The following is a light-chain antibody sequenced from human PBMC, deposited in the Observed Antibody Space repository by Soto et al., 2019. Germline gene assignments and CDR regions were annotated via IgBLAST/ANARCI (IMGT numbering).Light chain of an antibody. J-gene: IGLJ1*01. CDR2: EVS. V-gene: IGLV2-23*02. CDR3: CSYAGSSTCV. Sequence: QSVLTQPASVSGSPGQSITISCTGNSSDVGSYNLVSWYQQHPGKAPKLMIYEVSKRPSGVSNRFSGSKSGNTASLTISGLQAEDEADYYCCSYAGSSTCVFGTGTKVTVL. CDR1: SSDVGSYNL.